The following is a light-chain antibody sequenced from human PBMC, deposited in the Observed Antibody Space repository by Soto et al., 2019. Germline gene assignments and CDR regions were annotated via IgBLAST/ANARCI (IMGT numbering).Light chain of an antibody. CDR1: QGISSW. Sequence: DIQMTQAPSSVSASVGDRVTITCRASQGISSWVAWYQQKTGKAPKLLIYAASSLQSGVPSRFSGSGSGTDFTLTISSLQPEDFATYDCQQAYSFPLTLGGGTKVEIK. V-gene: IGKV1-12*01. CDR3: QQAYSFPLT. CDR2: AAS. J-gene: IGKJ4*01.